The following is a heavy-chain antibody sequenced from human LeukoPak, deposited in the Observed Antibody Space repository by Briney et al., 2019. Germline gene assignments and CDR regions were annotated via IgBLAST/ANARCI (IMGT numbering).Heavy chain of an antibody. CDR2: IDPSDSYT. V-gene: IGHV5-10-1*01. Sequence: GESLRISCKGSGYSFTSYWISWVRQMPGKGLEWMGRIDPSDSYTNYSPSFQGHVTISADKSISTAYLQWSSLKASDTAMYYCAMDCSGGSCYSPGYLQHWGQGTLVTVSS. CDR3: AMDCSGGSCYSPGYLQH. D-gene: IGHD2-15*01. J-gene: IGHJ1*01. CDR1: GYSFTSYW.